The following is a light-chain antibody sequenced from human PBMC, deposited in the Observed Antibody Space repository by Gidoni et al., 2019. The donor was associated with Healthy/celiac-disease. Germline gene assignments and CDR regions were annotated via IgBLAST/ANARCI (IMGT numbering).Light chain of an antibody. CDR2: WAS. V-gene: IGKV4-1*01. J-gene: IGKJ4*01. CDR3: QQYYSTPSH. CDR1: QSVLYSSNNKNY. Sequence: DFVMTKSPDSLAVSLGERATINCKSSQSVLYSSNNKNYLAWYQQKPGQPPKLLIYWASTRESGVPDRFSGSGSGTDFTLTISSLQAEDVAVYYCQQYYSTPSHFGGGTKVEIK.